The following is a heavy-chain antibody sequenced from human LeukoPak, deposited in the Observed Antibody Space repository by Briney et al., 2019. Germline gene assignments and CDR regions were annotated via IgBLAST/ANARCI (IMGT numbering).Heavy chain of an antibody. CDR3: ASETNCSGGSCYQT. V-gene: IGHV3-33*01. D-gene: IGHD2-15*01. Sequence: GGSLRLSCAASGFTFSSYGMHWVRQAPGKGLEWVAVIWYDGSNKYYADSVKGRFTISRDNSKNTLYLQMNSLRAEDTAAYYCASETNCSGGSCYQTWGQGTLVTVSS. CDR1: GFTFSSYG. CDR2: IWYDGSNK. J-gene: IGHJ5*02.